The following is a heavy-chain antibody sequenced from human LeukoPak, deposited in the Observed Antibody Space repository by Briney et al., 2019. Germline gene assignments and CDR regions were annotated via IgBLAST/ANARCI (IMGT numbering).Heavy chain of an antibody. CDR2: INPSVGTT. CDR1: GYTFTKYY. Sequence: GASVKVSCKASGYTFTKYYIHWVRQAPGQGLEWVGIINPSVGTTLYSQKFQGRVTLTRDTSTTTVYMEVTSLRSEDTAVYYCAREEMMVVLALDMWGQGTMVTVSS. J-gene: IGHJ3*02. CDR3: AREEMMVVLALDM. D-gene: IGHD3-22*01. V-gene: IGHV1-46*01.